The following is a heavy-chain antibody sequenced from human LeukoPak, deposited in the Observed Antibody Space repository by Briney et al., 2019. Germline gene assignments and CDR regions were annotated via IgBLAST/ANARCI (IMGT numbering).Heavy chain of an antibody. Sequence: SETLSLTCGVSGGSFSDYLWSWIRQPPGKGLEWIGQINHVATTNYNPSLKSRVTMSVHRSKNQFSLRLSSVTAADRAVYYCASGRTGSTNYDYWGQGVLVTVSS. CDR1: GGSFSDYL. V-gene: IGHV4-34*01. J-gene: IGHJ4*02. D-gene: IGHD3-10*01. CDR2: INHVATT. CDR3: ASGRTGSTNYDY.